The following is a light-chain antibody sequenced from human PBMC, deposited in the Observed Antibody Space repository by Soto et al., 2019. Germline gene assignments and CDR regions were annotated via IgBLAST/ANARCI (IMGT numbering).Light chain of an antibody. Sequence: QSVLTQPLSASGTPGQRVTISCSGSSSNIGSNTVNWYQQLPGTAPKLLIYSNNQRPSGVPDRFSGPKSGTSASLAISGHQSEDEADYYCAAWDDSLNGYVFGTGTKVTVL. CDR3: AAWDDSLNGYV. CDR1: SSNIGSNT. CDR2: SNN. V-gene: IGLV1-44*01. J-gene: IGLJ1*01.